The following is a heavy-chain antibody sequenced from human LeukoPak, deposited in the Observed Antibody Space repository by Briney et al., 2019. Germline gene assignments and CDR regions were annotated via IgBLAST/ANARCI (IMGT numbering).Heavy chain of an antibody. D-gene: IGHD2-2*01. V-gene: IGHV1-18*01. CDR2: ISAYNGNT. Sequence: GASVKVSCKASGYTFTSYGISWVRQAPGQGLEWMGWISAYNGNTNYAQKLQGRVTMTTDTSTSTAYMELRSLRSDDTAVCYCARVGYCSSTSCHKDYYYYYYMDVWGKGTTVTVSS. CDR3: ARVGYCSSTSCHKDYYYYYYMDV. CDR1: GYTFTSYG. J-gene: IGHJ6*03.